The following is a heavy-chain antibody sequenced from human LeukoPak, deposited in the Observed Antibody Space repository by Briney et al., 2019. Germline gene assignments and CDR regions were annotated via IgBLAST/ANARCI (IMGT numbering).Heavy chain of an antibody. CDR3: ARETGTTVYRFGWFDP. Sequence: TSETLSLTCTASGGSISSYYWSWIRQPAGKGLEWIGRFYPGGSTNYNPSLKSRVTMSVDASKNQFSLKLSSVTAADTAVYYCARETGTTVYRFGWFDPWGQGTLVTVSS. J-gene: IGHJ5*02. CDR1: GGSISSYY. V-gene: IGHV4-4*07. D-gene: IGHD4-17*01. CDR2: FYPGGST.